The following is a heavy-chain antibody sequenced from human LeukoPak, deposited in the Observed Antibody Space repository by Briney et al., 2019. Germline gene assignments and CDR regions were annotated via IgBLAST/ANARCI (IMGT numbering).Heavy chain of an antibody. V-gene: IGHV3-64D*09. CDR3: VKDVAGSYASDY. CDR2: INDNGGRT. J-gene: IGHJ4*02. D-gene: IGHD1-26*01. CDR1: GFTFSRYA. Sequence: GGSLRLSCSASGFTFSRYAMHWVRQAPGKGLEYVSGINDNGGRTHYGDSVKGRFSISRDNSKNTLHLQMSTLRAEDTALYYCVKDVAGSYASDYWGQGILVTVAS.